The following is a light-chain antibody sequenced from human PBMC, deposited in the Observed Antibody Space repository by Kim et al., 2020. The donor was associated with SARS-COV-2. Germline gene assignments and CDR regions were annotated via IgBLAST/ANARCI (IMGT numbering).Light chain of an antibody. V-gene: IGKV3-20*01. CDR1: QSIYRTY. J-gene: IGKJ1*01. Sequence: SPGERATLSCRASQSIYRTYLAWYQQTPGQPRRLLIYGAFSRATGIPDRFSGSGSGTDFTLTISRLEPEDFAVYYCQQYDSSPPTFSQGTKVDIK. CDR3: QQYDSSPPT. CDR2: GAF.